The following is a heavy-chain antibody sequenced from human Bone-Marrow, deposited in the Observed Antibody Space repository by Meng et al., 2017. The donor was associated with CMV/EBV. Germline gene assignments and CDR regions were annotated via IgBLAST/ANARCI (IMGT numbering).Heavy chain of an antibody. CDR1: GVDFSAHG. CDR2: IHHDATYI. V-gene: IGHV3-30*02. J-gene: IGHJ6*02. Sequence: GESLKISCAASGVDFSAHGMHWVRQAPGKGLEWVSYIHHDATYIDYEDSVKGRFTISRDNAKNSLYLQMNSLRAEDTAVYYCARVESYYGMDVWCQGPTVTFYS. D-gene: IGHD5-24*01. CDR3: ARVESYYGMDV.